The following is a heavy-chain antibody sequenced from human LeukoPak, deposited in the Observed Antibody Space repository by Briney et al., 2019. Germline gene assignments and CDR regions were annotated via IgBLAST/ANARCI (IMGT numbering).Heavy chain of an antibody. V-gene: IGHV4-61*01. J-gene: IGHJ6*02. Sequence: SETLSLTCTVSGGSISSGSYYWSWIRQPPGKGLEWIGYIYYSGSTNYNPSLKSRVTISVDTSKNQFSLKLSSVTAADTAVYYCARVVGPDFSGGMDVWGQGTTVTVSS. CDR3: ARVVGPDFSGGMDV. CDR2: IYYSGST. D-gene: IGHD3-3*01. CDR1: GGSISSGSYY.